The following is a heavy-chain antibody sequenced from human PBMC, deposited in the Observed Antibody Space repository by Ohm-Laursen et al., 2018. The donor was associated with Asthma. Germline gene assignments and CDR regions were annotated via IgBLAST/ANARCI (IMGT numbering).Heavy chain of an antibody. CDR1: GFTFDDYA. CDR3: AKDNGY. CDR2: ISWNSGSI. V-gene: IGHV3-9*01. J-gene: IGHJ4*02. Sequence: SLRLSCAASGFTFDDYAMHWVRQAPGKGLEWVSGISWNSGSIGYADSVKGRFTISRDNAKNSLYLQMNSLRAEDTALYYCAKDNGYWGQGTLVTVSS.